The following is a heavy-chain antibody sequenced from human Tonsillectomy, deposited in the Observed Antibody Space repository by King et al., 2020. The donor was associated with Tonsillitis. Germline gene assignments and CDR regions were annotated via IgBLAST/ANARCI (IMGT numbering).Heavy chain of an antibody. J-gene: IGHJ3*02. Sequence: QVQLQESGPGLVKPSQTLSLTCSVSGGSISSGDSYWSWIRQPAGQGLEWIGRIYASGSSNYKSSLKSRVVMSVDTSKNQFSLRLSSVTAADTAVYFCAKSRYSSSWSRALEIWGQGTMVTVSS. CDR1: GGSISSGDSY. V-gene: IGHV4-61*02. CDR3: AKSRYSSSWSRALEI. CDR2: IYASGSS. D-gene: IGHD6-13*01.